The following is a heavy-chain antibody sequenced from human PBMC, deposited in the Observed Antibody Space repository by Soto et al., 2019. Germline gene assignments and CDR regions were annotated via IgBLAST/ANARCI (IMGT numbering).Heavy chain of an antibody. D-gene: IGHD4-4*01. CDR2: IYSRDSDT. CDR1: RYSFTSYW. CDR3: ARQFPTVTTAVLYYYGMDV. Sequence: PGESLKLSCKGSRYSFTSYWIGWVRQMPGKGLEWMGIIYSRDSDTRYSPAFQGQVTISADKSISTAYLQWSSLKASDTAMYYCARQFPTVTTAVLYYYGMDVWGQGTTVTVSS. V-gene: IGHV5-51*01. J-gene: IGHJ6*02.